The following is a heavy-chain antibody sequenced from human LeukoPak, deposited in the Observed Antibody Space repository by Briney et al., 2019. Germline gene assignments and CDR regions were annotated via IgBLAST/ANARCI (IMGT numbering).Heavy chain of an antibody. J-gene: IGHJ5*02. Sequence: SQTLSLTCAVSGGSISSGGYSWSWIRQPPGKGLEWIGYIYYSGSTYYNPSLKSRVTISVDTSKNQFSLKLSSVTAADTAVYYCARAVSEELESPNWFDPWGQGTLVTVSS. CDR1: GGSISSGGYS. V-gene: IGHV4-30-4*07. CDR3: ARAVSEELESPNWFDP. D-gene: IGHD1-1*01. CDR2: IYYSGST.